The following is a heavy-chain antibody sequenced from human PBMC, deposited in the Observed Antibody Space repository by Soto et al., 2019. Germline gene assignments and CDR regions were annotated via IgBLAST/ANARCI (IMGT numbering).Heavy chain of an antibody. CDR2: ISSSSSYT. V-gene: IGHV3-11*05. D-gene: IGHD2-2*01. J-gene: IGHJ1*01. Sequence: QVQLVESGGDLVKPGGSLRLSCAASGFSFSDYYMSWIRQAPGKGLEWLSYISSSSSYTNYADSVKGRFTISRDNAKNSLYLQMNSLRADDTAVYYCARGVGDIVVVPNKSGAKSEYFQHWGQGTLVTVSS. CDR3: ARGVGDIVVVPNKSGAKSEYFQH. CDR1: GFSFSDYY.